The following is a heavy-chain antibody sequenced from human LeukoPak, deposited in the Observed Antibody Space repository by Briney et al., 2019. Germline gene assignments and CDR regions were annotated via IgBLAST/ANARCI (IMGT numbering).Heavy chain of an antibody. V-gene: IGHV4-34*01. J-gene: IGHJ3*02. CDR2: INHSGST. CDR1: GGSISSYY. CDR3: ASTAGDGGGYNWYAFDI. D-gene: IGHD5-24*01. Sequence: SETLSLTCTVSGGSISSYYWSWIRQPPGKGLEWIGEINHSGSTNYNPSLKSRVTISVDTSKNQFSLKLSSVTAADTAVYYCASTAGDGGGYNWYAFDIWGQGTMVTVSS.